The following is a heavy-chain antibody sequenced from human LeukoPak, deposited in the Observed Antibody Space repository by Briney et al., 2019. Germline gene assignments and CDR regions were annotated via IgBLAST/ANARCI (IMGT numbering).Heavy chain of an antibody. V-gene: IGHV3-30-3*01. CDR2: ISYDGSNK. J-gene: IGHJ4*02. D-gene: IGHD1-26*01. CDR3: AKGYGGYIDY. CDR1: GFTFSSYA. Sequence: AGGSLRLSCAASGFTFSSYAMHWVRQAPGKGLEWVAVISYDGSNKYYADSVKGRFTISRDNSKNTLYLQMNSLRAEDTAVYYCAKGYGGYIDYWGQGTLVTVSS.